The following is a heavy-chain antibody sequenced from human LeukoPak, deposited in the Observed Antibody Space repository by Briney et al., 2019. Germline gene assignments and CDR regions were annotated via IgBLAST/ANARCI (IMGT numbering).Heavy chain of an antibody. Sequence: GGSLRLSCAASGFTFSSYAMSWVRQAPGKGLEWVSAISGSGGSTYYADSVKGRFTISRDNSKNTLYLQMNSLRAEGTAVYYCAKLDDSSGYYYRFGAFDIWGQGTMVTVSS. CDR1: GFTFSSYA. D-gene: IGHD3-22*01. J-gene: IGHJ3*02. CDR3: AKLDDSSGYYYRFGAFDI. CDR2: ISGSGGST. V-gene: IGHV3-23*01.